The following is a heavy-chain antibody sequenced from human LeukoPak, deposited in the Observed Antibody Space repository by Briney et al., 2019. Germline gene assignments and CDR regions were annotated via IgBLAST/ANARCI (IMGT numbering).Heavy chain of an antibody. V-gene: IGHV4-59*01. D-gene: IGHD1-26*01. J-gene: IGHJ6*02. Sequence: SETLSLTCTVSGGSISNYYRSWIRQPPGKGLEWIGYIYYSGSTNYNPSLKSRVTISVDTSKNQFSLKLSSVTAADTAVYYCARAPWELLRGIYYYYGMDVWGQGTTVTVSS. CDR2: IYYSGST. CDR1: GGSISNYY. CDR3: ARAPWELLRGIYYYYGMDV.